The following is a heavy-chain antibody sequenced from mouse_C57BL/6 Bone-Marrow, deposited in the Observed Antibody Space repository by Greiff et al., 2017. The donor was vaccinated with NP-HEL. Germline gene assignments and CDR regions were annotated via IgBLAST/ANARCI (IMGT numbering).Heavy chain of an antibody. V-gene: IGHV5-4*01. CDR2: ISDGGSYT. D-gene: IGHD1-1*01. CDR3: ARDRDYGSSYLYYFDY. CDR1: GFTFSSYA. J-gene: IGHJ2*01. Sequence: EVQRVESGGGLVKPGGSLKLSCAASGFTFSSYAMSWVRQTPEKRLEWVATISDGGSYTYYPDNVKGRFTISRDDAKNNLYLQMSHLKSEDTAMYYCARDRDYGSSYLYYFDYWGQGTTLTVSS.